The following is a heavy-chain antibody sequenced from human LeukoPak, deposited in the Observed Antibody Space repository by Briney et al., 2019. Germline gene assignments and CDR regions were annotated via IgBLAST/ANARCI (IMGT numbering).Heavy chain of an antibody. CDR3: ARDRATNIVNAKFRPGYIDC. CDR2: IWYDGSNK. CDR1: GFTFSSYG. V-gene: IGHV3-33*01. Sequence: QPGGSLRLSCAASGFTFSSYGMHWLRQAPGKGLEWVALIWYDGSNKYYADSVKGRFTISRDNSGDTLFLQMNSLRVEDSAVYYCARDRATNIVNAKFRPGYIDCWGQGTLVTVSS. J-gene: IGHJ4*02. D-gene: IGHD5-12*01.